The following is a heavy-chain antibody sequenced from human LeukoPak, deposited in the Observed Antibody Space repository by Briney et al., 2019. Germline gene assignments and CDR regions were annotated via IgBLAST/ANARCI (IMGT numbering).Heavy chain of an antibody. D-gene: IGHD7-27*01. CDR2: IYSGGST. CDR1: GFTVSSNY. Sequence: GGSLRLSCAASGFTVSSNYMSWVRQAPGKGLQWASVIYSGGSTYSADSVKGRFTISRDNSKNTLYLQMNSLRAEDTAVYYCARGGTGDLDAFDIWGQGTIVTVSS. J-gene: IGHJ3*02. V-gene: IGHV3-53*01. CDR3: ARGGTGDLDAFDI.